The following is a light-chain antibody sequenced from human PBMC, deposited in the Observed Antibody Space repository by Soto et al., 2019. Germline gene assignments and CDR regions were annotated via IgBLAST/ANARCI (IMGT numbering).Light chain of an antibody. J-gene: IGLJ3*02. CDR3: SANAGSNDLRV. CDR2: EVS. Sequence: QSALTQPPSASGSPGQSVTISCSGTSSDLGGYNYVSWYQQHPGKAPKLRIYEVSKRPSGVPDRFSGSKSGNTASLTVSGLQTDDEADYYCSANAGSNDLRVFCGGTTLTVL. CDR1: SSDLGGYNY. V-gene: IGLV2-8*01.